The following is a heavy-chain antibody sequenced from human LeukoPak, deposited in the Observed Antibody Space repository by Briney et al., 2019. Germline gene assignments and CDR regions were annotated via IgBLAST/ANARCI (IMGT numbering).Heavy chain of an antibody. CDR1: GGSISSTNW. J-gene: IGHJ4*02. CDR2: VHLDGRT. V-gene: IGHV4-4*02. D-gene: IGHD3-3*01. Sequence: SETLSLTCGVSGGSISSTNWWTWTRQPPGKGLEWIGEVHLDGRTNYNPSPESRLTMSVDLSENHISLKLTSVTAADTAVYYCAREGGFYRPLDYTGQGTLVTVSS. CDR3: AREGGFYRPLDY.